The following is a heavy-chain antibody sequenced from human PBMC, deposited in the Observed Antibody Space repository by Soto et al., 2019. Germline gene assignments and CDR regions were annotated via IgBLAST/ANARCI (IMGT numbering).Heavy chain of an antibody. V-gene: IGHV3-30*18. CDR3: AKDLGAYCSGGSCYPFDY. Sequence: GGSLRLSCAASGFTFSSYGMHWVRQAPGKGLEWVAVISYDGSNKYYADSVKGRFTISRDNSRNTLYLQMNSLRAEDTAVYYCAKDLGAYCSGGSCYPFDYWGQGT. CDR1: GFTFSSYG. J-gene: IGHJ4*02. D-gene: IGHD2-15*01. CDR2: ISYDGSNK.